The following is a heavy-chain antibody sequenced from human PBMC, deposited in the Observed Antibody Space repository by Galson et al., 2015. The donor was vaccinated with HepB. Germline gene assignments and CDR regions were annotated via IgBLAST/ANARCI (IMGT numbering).Heavy chain of an antibody. V-gene: IGHV3-64D*09. CDR1: GFTFSIYA. CDR3: VKGELEAKPYDY. J-gene: IGHJ4*02. D-gene: IGHD1-1*01. CDR2: ITNNGGSI. Sequence: SLRLSCAASGFTFSIYAMHWVRQTPGKGLEYVSAITNNGGSIYYADSVKGRFTISRDNSKNTLYLQMTSLRVEDTAIYYCVKGELEAKPYDYWGQGTLVTVSS.